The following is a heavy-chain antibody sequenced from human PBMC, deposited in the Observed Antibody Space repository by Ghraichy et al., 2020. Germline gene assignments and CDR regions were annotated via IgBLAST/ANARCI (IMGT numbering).Heavy chain of an antibody. CDR3: ARASAVVRFFYYDGMDV. CDR1: GFTFSSYG. CDR2: ITPSSRTI. Sequence: LTCVGSGFTFSSYGMNWVRQAPGKSLEWVSYITPSSRTIAYADSVKGRFTISRDNAQNSLYLQMKSLRDEDTAIYYCARASAVVRFFYYDGMDVWGQGTTVTVSS. D-gene: IGHD2-21*01. J-gene: IGHJ6*02. V-gene: IGHV3-48*02.